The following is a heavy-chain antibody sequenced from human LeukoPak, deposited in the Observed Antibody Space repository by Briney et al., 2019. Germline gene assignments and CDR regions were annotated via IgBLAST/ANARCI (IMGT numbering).Heavy chain of an antibody. Sequence: SQTLSLTCTVSGGSISSGDYYWSWIRQPPGKGLEWIGYIYYSGSTYYNPSLKSRVTISVDTSKNQFSLKLSSVAAADTAVYYCAMLSFGVVIPQDNWFDPWGQGTLVTVSS. CDR2: IYYSGST. CDR3: AMLSFGVVIPQDNWFDP. V-gene: IGHV4-30-4*08. J-gene: IGHJ5*02. D-gene: IGHD3-3*01. CDR1: GGSISSGDYY.